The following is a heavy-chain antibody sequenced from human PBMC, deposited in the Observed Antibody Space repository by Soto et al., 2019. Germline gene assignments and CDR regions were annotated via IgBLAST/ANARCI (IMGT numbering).Heavy chain of an antibody. D-gene: IGHD5-18*01. CDR3: ARDPGYNFTP. V-gene: IGHV3-53*02. Sequence: EVQLVETGGGLIQPGGSLSLSCAASGFTVSTNYMSWVRQAPGKGLEWVSLIYRDGNTYYADSVKGRFTISRDNSGNTVYLQMNSLRVEDTAVYYCARDPGYNFTPWGQGTLVTVSS. CDR2: IYRDGNT. CDR1: GFTVSTNY. J-gene: IGHJ5*02.